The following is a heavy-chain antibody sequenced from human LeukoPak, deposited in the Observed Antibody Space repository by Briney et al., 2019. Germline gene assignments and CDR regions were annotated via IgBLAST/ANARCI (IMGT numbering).Heavy chain of an antibody. Sequence: GGSLRLSCAASGFTFSSYAMTWVRQAPGKGLEWVSYISSSSSTIYYADSVKGRFTISRDNAKNSLYLQMNSLRAEDTAVYYCARGAYYYEDWGQGTLVTVSS. CDR1: GFTFSSYA. CDR2: ISSSSSTI. D-gene: IGHD3-22*01. V-gene: IGHV3-48*01. J-gene: IGHJ4*02. CDR3: ARGAYYYED.